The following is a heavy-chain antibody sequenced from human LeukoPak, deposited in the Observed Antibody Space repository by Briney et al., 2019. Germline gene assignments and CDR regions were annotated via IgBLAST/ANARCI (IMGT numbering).Heavy chain of an antibody. CDR2: INHSGSS. Sequence: SETLSLTCAVYGGSFSGYYWSWIRQPPGKGLEWIGEINHSGSSNYNPSLKSRVTISVDTSKNQFSLKLSSVTAADTAVYYCARRRGAAYFDYWGQGTLVTVSS. CDR3: ARRRGAAYFDY. V-gene: IGHV4-34*01. D-gene: IGHD2-15*01. CDR1: GGSFSGYY. J-gene: IGHJ4*02.